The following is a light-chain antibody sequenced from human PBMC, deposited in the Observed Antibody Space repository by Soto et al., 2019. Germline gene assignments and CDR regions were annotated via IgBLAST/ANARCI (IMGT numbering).Light chain of an antibody. CDR1: SSNIGINT. Sequence: QSVLTQPPSASGTPGPRVTISCSGSSSNIGINTVNWYRQLPGAAPKLLIYTNIQRPSGVPDRFSASKSGTSASLAIGGLQSEDEADYYCAAWDDSLDGYVFGSGTKVTVL. CDR3: AAWDDSLDGYV. J-gene: IGLJ1*01. V-gene: IGLV1-44*01. CDR2: TNI.